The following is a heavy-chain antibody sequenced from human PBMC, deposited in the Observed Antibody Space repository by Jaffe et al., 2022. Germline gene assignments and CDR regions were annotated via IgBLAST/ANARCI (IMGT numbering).Heavy chain of an antibody. V-gene: IGHV3-48*01. CDR3: ASAAGDGRWAFDI. CDR2: ISGSGSTI. D-gene: IGHD4-17*01. CDR1: GFTFNTHS. J-gene: IGHJ3*02. Sequence: EVQVVESGGGLVQPGGSLRLSCAASGFTFNTHSMNWVRQAPGKGLEWVSYISGSGSTIYYADSVKGRFTISRDNANNSLYLQMNSLRGEDTALYYCASAAGDGRWAFDIWGQGTMVTVSA.